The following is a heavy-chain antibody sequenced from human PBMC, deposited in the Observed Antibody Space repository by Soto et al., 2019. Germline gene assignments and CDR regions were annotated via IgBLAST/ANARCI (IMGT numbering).Heavy chain of an antibody. D-gene: IGHD3-9*01. J-gene: IGHJ3*02. CDR3: ARVRGVLRYFDWLLPNDAFDI. Sequence: ASVKVSCQASGYTFTSYYMHWVRQAPGQGLEWMGIINPSGGSTSHAQKFQGRVTMTRDTSTSTVYMELSSLRSEDTAVYYCARVRGVLRYFDWLLPNDAFDIWGQGTMVTVSS. CDR1: GYTFTSYY. CDR2: INPSGGST. V-gene: IGHV1-46*01.